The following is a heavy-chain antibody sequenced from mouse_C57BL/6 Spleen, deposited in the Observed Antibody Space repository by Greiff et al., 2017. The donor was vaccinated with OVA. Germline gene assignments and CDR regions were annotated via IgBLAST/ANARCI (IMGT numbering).Heavy chain of an antibody. CDR1: GYTFTSYG. Sequence: VQLQQSGAELARPGASVKLSCKASGYTFTSYGISWVKQRTGQGLEWIGEIYPRSGNTYYNEKLKGKATLTADKSSSTAYMELRSLTSEDSAVYFCARPYYYGSSYDAMDYWGQGTSVTVSS. CDR3: ARPYYYGSSYDAMDY. V-gene: IGHV1-81*01. CDR2: IYPRSGNT. D-gene: IGHD1-1*01. J-gene: IGHJ4*01.